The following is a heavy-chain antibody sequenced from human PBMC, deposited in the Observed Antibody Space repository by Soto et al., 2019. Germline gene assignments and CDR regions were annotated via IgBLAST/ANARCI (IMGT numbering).Heavy chain of an antibody. D-gene: IGHD2-15*01. J-gene: IGHJ6*02. CDR2: VIPIFGTP. CDR3: ARSQGGSSSLDIYSYDYYGMDV. CDR1: GGTFSTYA. V-gene: IGHV1-69*01. Sequence: QVQLVQSGAEVKKPGSSVKVSCKAPGGTFSTYAISWVRQAPGQGLEWMGGVIPIFGTPKYAQKFQGRVTDTEDECTSTGYMELRSLRSEDTAVYYCARSQGGSSSLDIYSYDYYGMDVWGQGTTVTVSS.